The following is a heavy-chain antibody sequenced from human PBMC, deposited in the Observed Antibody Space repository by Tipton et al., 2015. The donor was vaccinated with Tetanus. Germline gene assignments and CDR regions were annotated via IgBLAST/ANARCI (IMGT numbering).Heavy chain of an antibody. J-gene: IGHJ3*02. CDR3: ARGHKIQAFDI. CDR1: GGSFSGYY. V-gene: IGHV4-34*01. Sequence: TLSLTCAVYGGSFSGYYWSWIRQPPGKGLEWIGEINHSGSTNYNPSLKSRVTISVDTSKNQFSLKLSSVTAADTAVYYCARGHKIQAFDIWGQGTMVTVSS. CDR2: INHSGST.